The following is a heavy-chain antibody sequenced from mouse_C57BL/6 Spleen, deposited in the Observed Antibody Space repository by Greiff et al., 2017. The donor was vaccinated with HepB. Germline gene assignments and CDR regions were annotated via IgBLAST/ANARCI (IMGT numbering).Heavy chain of an antibody. CDR3: ARQDYSNSYWYFDV. CDR1: GFTFSSYT. CDR2: ISGGGGNT. D-gene: IGHD2-5*01. V-gene: IGHV5-9*01. Sequence: EVQLVESGGGLVKPGGSLKLSCAASGFTFSSYTMSWVRQTPEKRLEWVATISGGGGNTYYPDSVKGRFTISRDNAKNTLYLQLSSLRSEDTALYYGARQDYSNSYWYFDVWGTGTTVTVSS. J-gene: IGHJ1*03.